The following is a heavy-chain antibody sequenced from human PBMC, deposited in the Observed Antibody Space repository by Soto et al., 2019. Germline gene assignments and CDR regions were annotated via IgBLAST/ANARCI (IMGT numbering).Heavy chain of an antibody. D-gene: IGHD4-17*01. J-gene: IGHJ4*02. Sequence: EVQVVESGGGLVQPGGSLRLSCAASGFTFSRHSMNWVRQAPGKGLEWVSYISISSSKIFYADSVKGRFTISRDNAKNSLYLQMNSLRDEDTAVYYCARAHDYGDYEAKGVDYWGQGTLVTVSP. CDR3: ARAHDYGDYEAKGVDY. CDR2: ISISSSKI. V-gene: IGHV3-48*02. CDR1: GFTFSRHS.